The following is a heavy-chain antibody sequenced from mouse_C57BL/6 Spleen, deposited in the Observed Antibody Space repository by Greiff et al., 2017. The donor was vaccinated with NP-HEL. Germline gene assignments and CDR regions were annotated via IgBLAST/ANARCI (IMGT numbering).Heavy chain of an antibody. D-gene: IGHD1-1*01. CDR3: ARDTTVVVRYWYFDV. CDR1: GYTFTSYW. Sequence: VQLRQSGAELAKPGASVKLSCKASGYTFTSYWMHWVKQRPGQGLEWIGYINPSSGYTKYNQKFKDKATLTADKSSSTAYMQLSSLTYEDSAVYYCARDTTVVVRYWYFDVWGTGTTVTVSS. CDR2: INPSSGYT. V-gene: IGHV1-7*01. J-gene: IGHJ1*03.